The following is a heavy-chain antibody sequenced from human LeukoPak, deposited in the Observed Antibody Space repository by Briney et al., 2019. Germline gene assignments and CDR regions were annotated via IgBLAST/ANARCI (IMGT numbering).Heavy chain of an antibody. CDR1: GFSFSDHY. V-gene: IGHV3-11*03. Sequence: GGSLRLSCAASGFSFSDHYMSWIRQAPGKGLEWISYISTSSGDKQYADSVKGRFTISRDNAEGSLFLQMNSLRVEDTAVYYCGVAAACNFYDGLDVWGQGTTVTVSS. CDR3: GVAAACNFYDGLDV. CDR2: ISTSSGDK. J-gene: IGHJ6*02. D-gene: IGHD6-13*01.